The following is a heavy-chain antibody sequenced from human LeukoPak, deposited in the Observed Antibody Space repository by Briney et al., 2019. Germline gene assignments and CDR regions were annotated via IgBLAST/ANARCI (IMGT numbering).Heavy chain of an antibody. CDR3: ARFNVGGVVVTTSDI. V-gene: IGHV4-39*01. CDR1: GGSISSSSYY. J-gene: IGHJ3*02. Sequence: SETLSLTCTVSGGSISSSSYYWGWIRQPPGKGLEWIGSIYYSGSTYYNPSLKSRVTISVDTSKNQFSLKLSSVTAADTAVYYCARFNVGGVVVTTSDIWGQGTMVTVSS. D-gene: IGHD2-15*01. CDR2: IYYSGST.